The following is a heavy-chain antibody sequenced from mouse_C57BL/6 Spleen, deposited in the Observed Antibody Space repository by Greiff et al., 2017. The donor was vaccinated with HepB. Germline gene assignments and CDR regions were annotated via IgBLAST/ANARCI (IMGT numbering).Heavy chain of an antibody. CDR1: GYSITSGYY. CDR2: ISYDGSN. J-gene: IGHJ2*01. CDR3: SYYFDY. Sequence: EVQLVESGPGLVKPSQSLSLTCSVTGYSITSGYYWNWIRQFPGNKQEWMGYISYDGSNNYNPSLKNRISITRDTSKNQFFLKLNSVTTEDTATYYCSYYFDYWGQGTTLTVSS. V-gene: IGHV3-6*01.